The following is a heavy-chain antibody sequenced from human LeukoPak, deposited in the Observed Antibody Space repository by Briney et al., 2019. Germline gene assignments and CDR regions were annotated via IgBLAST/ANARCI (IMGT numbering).Heavy chain of an antibody. Sequence: ASVKISCKTSGYTFTGYGISWVRQAPGQGLEWMGWISAYNGNTNYAQKLQGRVTMTTDTSTSTAYMELRSLRSDGTAVYYCARDYYYDSSGYYVGWGQGTLVTVSS. J-gene: IGHJ4*02. CDR2: ISAYNGNT. D-gene: IGHD3-22*01. CDR3: ARDYYYDSSGYYVG. V-gene: IGHV1-18*01. CDR1: GYTFTGYG.